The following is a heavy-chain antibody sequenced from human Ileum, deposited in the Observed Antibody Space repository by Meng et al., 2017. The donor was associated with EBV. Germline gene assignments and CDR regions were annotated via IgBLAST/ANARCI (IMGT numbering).Heavy chain of an antibody. D-gene: IGHD3-3*01. J-gene: IGHJ5*02. CDR3: LRLREGTMAGS. CDR1: DGSINSRGYY. Sequence: QLQLQESGPGLVKSSETLSLTCTVSDGSINSRGYYWGWIRQPPGKGLEWIGSIFYSGNTYYNPSLESRVTISVDTSKNQFFLKVTSVTAADTAVYYCLRLREGTMAGSWGQGILVTVSS. V-gene: IGHV4-39*01. CDR2: IFYSGNT.